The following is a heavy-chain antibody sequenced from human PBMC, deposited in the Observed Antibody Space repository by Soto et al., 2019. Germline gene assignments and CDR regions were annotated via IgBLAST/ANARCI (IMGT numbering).Heavy chain of an antibody. CDR1: GFTFNNYA. J-gene: IGHJ3*02. CDR2: ISYDGSNK. V-gene: IGHV3-30*18. CDR3: AKLIYYYDSSGYFNDAFDI. D-gene: IGHD3-22*01. Sequence: QVQLVESGGGVVQPGRSLRLSCAASGFTFNNYAMHWVRQAPGKGLEWVAVISYDGSNKYYADSVKGRFTISRDNSKNTLYLQMNSLRAEDTAVYYCAKLIYYYDSSGYFNDAFDIWGQGTMVTVSS.